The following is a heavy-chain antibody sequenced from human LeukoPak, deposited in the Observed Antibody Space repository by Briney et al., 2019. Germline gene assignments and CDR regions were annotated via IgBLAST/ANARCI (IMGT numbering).Heavy chain of an antibody. V-gene: IGHV5-51*01. Sequence: GESLKISRKASGYTFTTHWIGWVRQMPGKGLEWIGVIYPIDSDTRYSPSFQGRVTISADKSTSTAYLHWNSVEASDTAMYFCARLLIGELLYPAYLNYWGPGTPVTVSS. CDR3: ARLLIGELLYPAYLNY. J-gene: IGHJ4*02. CDR2: IYPIDSDT. CDR1: GYTFTTHW. D-gene: IGHD3-10*01.